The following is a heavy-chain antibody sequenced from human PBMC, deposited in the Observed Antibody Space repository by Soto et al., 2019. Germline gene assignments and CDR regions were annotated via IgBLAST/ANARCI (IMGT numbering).Heavy chain of an antibody. V-gene: IGHV5-51*01. Sequence: GESLKISCKGSGYSFTNYCIGWVPHMPGKGLEWMWVIYPADSDTRYSPSFQGQVIISVDQSRSSAYLQWSSLQASDTAMYYCARQDYNPAYFDFWGQGTLLTVST. CDR2: IYPADSDT. J-gene: IGHJ4*02. CDR1: GYSFTNYC. CDR3: ARQDYNPAYFDF. D-gene: IGHD1-1*01.